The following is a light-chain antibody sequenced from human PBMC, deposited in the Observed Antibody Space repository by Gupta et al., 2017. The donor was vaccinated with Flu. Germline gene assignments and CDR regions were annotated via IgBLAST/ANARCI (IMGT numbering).Light chain of an antibody. CDR3: QNDNSAPST. CDR2: AAS. J-gene: IGKJ1*01. Sequence: DIQMTQSPSSLSASVGDRVTITCRASHGISNYLAWYQQKPGKGPKLLIYAASTLQSGVPSRFSGSGSGTDFTLTISSLQPEDVATYYCQNDNSAPSTFGQGTKVEIK. V-gene: IGKV1-27*01. CDR1: HGISNY.